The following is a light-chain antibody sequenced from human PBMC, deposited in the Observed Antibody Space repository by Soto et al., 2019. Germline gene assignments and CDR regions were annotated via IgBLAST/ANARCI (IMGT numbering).Light chain of an antibody. J-gene: IGLJ2*01. CDR2: EVT. CDR1: NRDVGGYNY. V-gene: IGLV2-14*01. CDR3: SSYSSSSALDVI. Sequence: QSALAQPASVSGSPGQSITISCAGTNRDVGGYNYVSWYQQYPGKAPKLIIYEVTYRPSGVSNRFSGSKSGNTASLTISGLQEEDEADYSCSSYSSSSALDVIFGGGTKVPVL.